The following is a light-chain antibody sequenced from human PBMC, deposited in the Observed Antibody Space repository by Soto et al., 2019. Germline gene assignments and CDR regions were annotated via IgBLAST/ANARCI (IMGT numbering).Light chain of an antibody. CDR1: ESVSRN. CDR3: QQYSNWPLT. Sequence: EVVMTQSPATLSVSPGERATLSCRASESVSRNLAWYQQKPGQAPRLLIYDASTRATGIPDRFSGGGSGTEFTLTISSLQSEDFAVYYCQQYSNWPLTFGGGTKVDIK. CDR2: DAS. V-gene: IGKV3-15*01. J-gene: IGKJ4*01.